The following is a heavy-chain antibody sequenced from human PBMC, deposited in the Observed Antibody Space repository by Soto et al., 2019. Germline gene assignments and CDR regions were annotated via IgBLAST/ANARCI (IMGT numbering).Heavy chain of an antibody. J-gene: IGHJ4*02. V-gene: IGHV1-69*13. D-gene: IGHD3-9*01. CDR3: ASPPEGFDWLSCFY. Sequence: SVKVSCKASGGTFSSYAISWVRQAPGQGLEWMGGIIPIFGTANYAQKFQGRVTITADESTSTAYMELSSLRSEDTAVYYCASPPEGFDWLSCFYWGQGTLVTVSS. CDR2: IIPIFGTA. CDR1: GGTFSSYA.